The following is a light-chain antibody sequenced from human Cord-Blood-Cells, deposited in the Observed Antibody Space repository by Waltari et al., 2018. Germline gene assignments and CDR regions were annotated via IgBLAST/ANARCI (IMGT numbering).Light chain of an antibody. CDR3: QQRSNGPIT. CDR2: DAS. CDR1: QRVSSY. V-gene: IGKV3-11*01. Sequence: EIVLTQSPATLSLSPGERATLSCRAGQRVSSYLAWYQQKPGQAPRLLIYDASNRATGIPARFSGSGSGTDFTLTISSLEPEDYAVYCCQQRSNGPITFGQGTRLEIK. J-gene: IGKJ5*01.